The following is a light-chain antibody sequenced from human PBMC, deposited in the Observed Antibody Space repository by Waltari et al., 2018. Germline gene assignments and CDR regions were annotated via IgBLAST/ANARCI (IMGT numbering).Light chain of an antibody. Sequence: QSALTPPRSVSGSPGRSVTISCTGTSSDVGGYNYVSLYQQPPGIAPKLMIYDVSKRPSGVPDRFSGSKSGNTASLTISGLQAEDEADYYCCSYAGSYFYVVFGGGTKLTVL. J-gene: IGLJ2*01. CDR1: SSDVGGYNY. V-gene: IGLV2-11*01. CDR2: DVS. CDR3: CSYAGSYFYVV.